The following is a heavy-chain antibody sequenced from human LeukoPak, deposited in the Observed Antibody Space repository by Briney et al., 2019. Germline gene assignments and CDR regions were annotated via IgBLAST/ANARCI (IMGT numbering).Heavy chain of an antibody. CDR3: ARSPSGSADH. D-gene: IGHD3-10*01. Sequence: GGSLRLSCAASGFTFSDYYMSWFRQAPGKGLEWVSYIDGSSSDTKYADSVKGRVTISRDNAKNSLYLQMNSLRAEDTALYYCARSPSGSADHWGQGTLVTVSS. V-gene: IGHV3-11*03. CDR1: GFTFSDYY. J-gene: IGHJ4*02. CDR2: IDGSSSDT.